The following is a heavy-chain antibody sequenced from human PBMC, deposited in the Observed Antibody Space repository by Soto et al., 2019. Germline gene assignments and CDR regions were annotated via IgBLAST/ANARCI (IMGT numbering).Heavy chain of an antibody. CDR2: ISGSGGST. Sequence: GGSRRLSCAPSGFTFSNSAMTWVRQAPGKGLEWVSTISGSGGSTYYADSVKGRFTISRDNSKNTLYLQMNSLRAEDTAVYYCARASRSAYSSSSSGGSYYYYGMDVWGQGTTVTVSS. D-gene: IGHD6-6*01. J-gene: IGHJ6*02. CDR1: GFTFSNSA. V-gene: IGHV3-23*01. CDR3: ARASRSAYSSSSSGGSYYYYGMDV.